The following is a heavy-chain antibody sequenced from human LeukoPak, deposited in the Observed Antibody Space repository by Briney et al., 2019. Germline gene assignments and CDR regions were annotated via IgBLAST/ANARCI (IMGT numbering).Heavy chain of an antibody. Sequence: QPGRSLRLSCAASGFTLGSYGMHWVRQAPGKGLEWVAVIWYDGSNKYYADSVKGRFTISRDNSKNTLYLQMNSLRAEDTAVYYCARVSFYDSSGYYPPDYRGQGTLVTVSS. V-gene: IGHV3-33*01. D-gene: IGHD3-22*01. CDR3: ARVSFYDSSGYYPPDY. J-gene: IGHJ4*02. CDR2: IWYDGSNK. CDR1: GFTLGSYG.